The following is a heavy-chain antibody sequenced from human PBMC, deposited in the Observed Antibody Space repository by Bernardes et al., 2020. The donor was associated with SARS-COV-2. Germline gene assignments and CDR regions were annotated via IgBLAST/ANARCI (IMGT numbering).Heavy chain of an antibody. J-gene: IGHJ4*02. CDR1: GFAVSSYG. V-gene: IGHV3-48*02. D-gene: IGHD2-2*01. CDR3: ARSTKDEKGSYICLDY. CDR2: LSSSSSTI. Sequence: GGSLRLSCEASGFAVSSYGMNWVRQAPGEGLEWVSYLSSSSSTIYYADSVKGRFTISRDNAKNSLYLQMNRLRDEETAVYYCARSTKDEKGSYICLDYWGQGTLVTVSP.